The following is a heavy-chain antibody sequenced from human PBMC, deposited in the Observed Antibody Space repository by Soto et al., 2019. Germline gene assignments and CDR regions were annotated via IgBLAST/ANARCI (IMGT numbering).Heavy chain of an antibody. CDR1: GYTFTSYG. V-gene: IGHV1-18*04. CDR3: ARQHLYDFWSGSPSNWFDP. Sequence: GASVKVSCKASGYTFTSYGISWVRQAPGQGLEWMGWISAYNGNTNYAQKLQGRVTMTTDTSTSTAYMELRSLRSDDTAVYYCARQHLYDFWSGSPSNWFDPWGQGTLVTVS. J-gene: IGHJ5*02. CDR2: ISAYNGNT. D-gene: IGHD3-3*01.